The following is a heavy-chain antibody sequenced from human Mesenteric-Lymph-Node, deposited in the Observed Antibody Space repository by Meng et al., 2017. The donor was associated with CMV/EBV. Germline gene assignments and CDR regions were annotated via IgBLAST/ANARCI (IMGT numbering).Heavy chain of an antibody. Sequence: GESLKISCAASGFIFSSYSMNWVRQAPGKGLEWVAFIRYDGSNKYYADSVKGRFTISRDNSKNTLYLQMNSLRAEDTAIYYCAKETNYYDSSGYYEGAHYWGQGTLVTVSS. J-gene: IGHJ4*02. D-gene: IGHD3-22*01. V-gene: IGHV3-30*02. CDR3: AKETNYYDSSGYYEGAHY. CDR1: GFIFSSYS. CDR2: IRYDGSNK.